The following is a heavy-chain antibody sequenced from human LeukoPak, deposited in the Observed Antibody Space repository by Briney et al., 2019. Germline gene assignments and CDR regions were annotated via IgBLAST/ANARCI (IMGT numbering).Heavy chain of an antibody. D-gene: IGHD3-22*01. CDR2: IWYDGSNK. CDR3: ARAGGDYYDSSGYLPWYYFDY. J-gene: IGHJ4*02. Sequence: PGGSLRLSCAASGFTFSSYGMHWVRQAPGKGLEWVAVIWYDGSNKYYADSVKGRFTISRDNSKNTLYLQMNSLRAEDTAVYYCARAGGDYYDSSGYLPWYYFDYWGQGTLVTVSS. V-gene: IGHV3-33*01. CDR1: GFTFSSYG.